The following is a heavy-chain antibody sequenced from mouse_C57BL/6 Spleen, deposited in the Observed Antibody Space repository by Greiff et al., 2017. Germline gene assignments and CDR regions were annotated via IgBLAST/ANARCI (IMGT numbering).Heavy chain of an antibody. V-gene: IGHV8-12*01. D-gene: IGHD1-1*01. Sequence: QVTLKESSPGILQSSQTLSLTCSFSGFSLSTSGMGVSWIRQPSGKGLEWLAHIYWDDDKRYNPSLKSRLTISKDTSRNQVFLKITSVDTADTATYYCARRAEYYYGSPFDVWGTGTTVTVSS. CDR1: GFSLSTSGMG. J-gene: IGHJ1*03. CDR2: IYWDDDK. CDR3: ARRAEYYYGSPFDV.